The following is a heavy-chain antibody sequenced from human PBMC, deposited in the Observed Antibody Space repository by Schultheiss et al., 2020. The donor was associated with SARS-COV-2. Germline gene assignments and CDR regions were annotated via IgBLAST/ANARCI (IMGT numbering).Heavy chain of an antibody. D-gene: IGHD6-13*01. CDR1: GYTFTGYY. Sequence: ASVKVSCKASGYTFTGYYMHWVRQAPGQGLEWMGWINPNSGGTNYAQKFQGRVTMTRDTSTSTVYMELSRLRSDDTAVYYCALSILAAAGNDGPCDWGQGTLVTVSS. J-gene: IGHJ4*02. CDR3: ALSILAAAGNDGPCD. CDR2: INPNSGGT. V-gene: IGHV1-2*02.